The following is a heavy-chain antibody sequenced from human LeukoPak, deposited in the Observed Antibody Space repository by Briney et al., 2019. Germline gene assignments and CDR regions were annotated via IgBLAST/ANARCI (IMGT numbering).Heavy chain of an antibody. CDR2: IYYSGST. V-gene: IGHV4-31*03. CDR3: AREEWEPPYHYYGMDV. Sequence: NPSQTLSLTCTVSGGSISSGGYYWSWIRQHPGKGLEWIGYIYYSGSTYYNPSLKSRVTISVDTSKNQFSLKLSSVTAADTAVYYCAREEWEPPYHYYGMDVWGQGTTVTVSS. CDR1: GGSISSGGYY. J-gene: IGHJ6*02. D-gene: IGHD1-26*01.